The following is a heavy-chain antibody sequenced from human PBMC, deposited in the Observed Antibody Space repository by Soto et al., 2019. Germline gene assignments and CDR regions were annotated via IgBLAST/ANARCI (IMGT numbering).Heavy chain of an antibody. D-gene: IGHD3-3*01. CDR2: IKQDGSEK. CDR1: GFTFSSYW. CDR3: ARSHYDFWSGYYPDAFDI. J-gene: IGHJ3*02. Sequence: GGSLRLSCSASGFTFSSYWMSWVRQAPGKGLEWVANIKQDGSEKYYVDSVKGRFTISRDNAKNSLYLQMNSLRAEDTAVYYCARSHYDFWSGYYPDAFDIWGQGTMVTVSS. V-gene: IGHV3-7*01.